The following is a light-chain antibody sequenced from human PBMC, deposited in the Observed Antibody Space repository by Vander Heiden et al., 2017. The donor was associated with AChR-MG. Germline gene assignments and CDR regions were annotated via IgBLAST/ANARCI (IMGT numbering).Light chain of an antibody. J-gene: IGKJ3*01. V-gene: IGKV1-39*01. CDR1: QSISSY. Sequence: DIQMTQSPSSLSASVGDRVTITCRASQSISSYLNWYQQKPGKAPKLLIYAASSLQSGVPSRFSGSASGTDFTLTISSLHPEDFATYYCQQSDSTPLTFGHGTKVDIK. CDR3: QQSDSTPLT. CDR2: AAS.